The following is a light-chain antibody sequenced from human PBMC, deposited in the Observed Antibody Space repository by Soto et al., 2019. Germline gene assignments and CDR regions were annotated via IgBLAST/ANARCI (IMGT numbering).Light chain of an antibody. CDR1: SSDVGGYNY. CDR3: RSYAGSNGV. J-gene: IGLJ1*01. Sequence: QSALTQPPSASGSPGQSVTISCTGTSSDVGGYNYVSWYQQHPGKAPKLMIYEVSKRPAGVPDRFSGYKSGNTASLTVSGLEAEDDADYYCRSYAGSNGVFGTGTKLTVL. CDR2: EVS. V-gene: IGLV2-8*01.